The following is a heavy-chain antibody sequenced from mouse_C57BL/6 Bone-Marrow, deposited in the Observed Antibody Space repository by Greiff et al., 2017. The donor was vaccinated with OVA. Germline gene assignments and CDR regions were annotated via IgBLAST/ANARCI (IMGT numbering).Heavy chain of an antibody. Sequence: QVQLKQSGAELVKPGASVKMSCKASGYTFTSYWITWVKQRPGQGLEWIGDIYPGSGSTNYNEKFKSKATLTVDTSSSTAYMQLSSLTSEDSAVYYCASQGAYYSNYWYFDVWGTGTTVTVSS. D-gene: IGHD2-5*01. CDR3: ASQGAYYSNYWYFDV. CDR2: IYPGSGST. V-gene: IGHV1-55*01. J-gene: IGHJ1*03. CDR1: GYTFTSYW.